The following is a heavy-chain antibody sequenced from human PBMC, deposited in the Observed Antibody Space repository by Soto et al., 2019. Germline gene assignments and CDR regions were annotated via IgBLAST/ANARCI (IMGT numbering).Heavy chain of an antibody. CDR1: GGSISSGGYY. J-gene: IGHJ2*01. V-gene: IGHV4-31*03. CDR2: IYYSGST. D-gene: IGHD6-6*01. CDR3: ASYSSSSSYWYFDL. Sequence: QVQLQESGPGLVKPSQTLSVTCTVSGGSISSGGYYWSWIRRHPGKGLEWIGYIYYSGSTYYNPSLKSRVTISVDTSKNQFSLKLSSVTASDTAVYYCASYSSSSSYWYFDLWGRGTLVTVSS.